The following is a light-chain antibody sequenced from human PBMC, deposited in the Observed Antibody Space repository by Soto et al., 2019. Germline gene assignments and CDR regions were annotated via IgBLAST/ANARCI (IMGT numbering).Light chain of an antibody. J-gene: IGLJ2*01. Sequence: QSALTQPASVSGSPGQSITISCTGTSSDGGGYNYVSWYQQHPGKAPKLMIYDVSNRPSGVSNRFSGSKSGNTASLTISGLQADDEADYYCSSYTSSSLVFGGGTKVTVL. CDR3: SSYTSSSLV. CDR1: SSDGGGYNY. CDR2: DVS. V-gene: IGLV2-14*01.